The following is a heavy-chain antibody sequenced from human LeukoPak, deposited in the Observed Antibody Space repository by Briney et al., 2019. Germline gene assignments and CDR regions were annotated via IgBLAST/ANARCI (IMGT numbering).Heavy chain of an antibody. V-gene: IGHV1-2*02. CDR2: INPRTGGT. CDR3: ARDRFVDYSSGWYGAFDT. J-gene: IGHJ3*02. Sequence: ASVKVSCKASGYSFTGYYVHWVRQAPGQGLEWMGWINPRTGGTNYAQRFQGRVTMTGDTSISTAYMELSRLRSDDTAVYYCARDRFVDYSSGWYGAFDTWGQGTMVTVSS. CDR1: GYSFTGYY. D-gene: IGHD6-19*01.